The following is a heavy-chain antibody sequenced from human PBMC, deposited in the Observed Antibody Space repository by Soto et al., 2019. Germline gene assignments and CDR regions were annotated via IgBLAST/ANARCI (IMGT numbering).Heavy chain of an antibody. Sequence: ASVKVSCKASAYMFTAYYVHWVRQAPGQGLEWMGWINPNSGGTKYAQKFQGRVSMTRDTSTSTVYMELRSLSSDDTAVYYCAKDLYVAAADPEYYYYYGMDVWG. CDR1: AYMFTAYY. D-gene: IGHD6-13*01. V-gene: IGHV1-2*02. J-gene: IGHJ6*02. CDR3: AKDLYVAAADPEYYYYYGMDV. CDR2: INPNSGGT.